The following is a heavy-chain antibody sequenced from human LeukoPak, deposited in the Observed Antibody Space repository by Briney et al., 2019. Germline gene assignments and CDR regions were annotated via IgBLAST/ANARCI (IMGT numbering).Heavy chain of an antibody. Sequence: SETLSLTCTVSGGSVSSGSYYWSWIRQPPGKGLEWIGYIYYSGTTNYNPSLKSRVTISVDTSKNQFSMKLSSVTAADTAVYYCARTTGRYLQFDPWGQGTLVTVSS. CDR1: GGSVSSGSYY. CDR3: ARTTGRYLQFDP. V-gene: IGHV4-61*01. CDR2: IYYSGTT. D-gene: IGHD3-9*01. J-gene: IGHJ5*02.